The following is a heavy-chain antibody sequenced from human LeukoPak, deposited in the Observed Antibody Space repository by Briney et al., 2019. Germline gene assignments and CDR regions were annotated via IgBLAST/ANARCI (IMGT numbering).Heavy chain of an antibody. J-gene: IGHJ4*02. CDR2: INPDSGAT. CDR3: ARAGVGGY. CDR1: GYTFIGYY. Sequence: EASVKVSCTTSGYTFIGYYIHWVRQAPGQGLEWMGWINPDSGATKYAQNFQGRVTMTRDMSISTAYMELSSDDAAVYYCARAGVGGYWGQGTLVTVSS. V-gene: IGHV1-2*02. D-gene: IGHD3-16*01.